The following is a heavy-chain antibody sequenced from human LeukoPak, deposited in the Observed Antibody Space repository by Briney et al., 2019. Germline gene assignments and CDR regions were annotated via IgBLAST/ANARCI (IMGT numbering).Heavy chain of an antibody. V-gene: IGHV3-21*01. D-gene: IGHD1-26*01. CDR1: GFTFSSYS. J-gene: IGHJ6*02. CDR2: ISSSSSYI. CDR3: ARDRGVGPGEYYYGMDV. Sequence: GGSLRLSCAASGFTFSSYSMNWVRQAPGKGLEWVSSISSSSSYIYYADSVKGRFTISRDNAKNSLYLQMNSLRAEDTALYYCARDRGVGPGEYYYGMDVWGQGTTVTVSS.